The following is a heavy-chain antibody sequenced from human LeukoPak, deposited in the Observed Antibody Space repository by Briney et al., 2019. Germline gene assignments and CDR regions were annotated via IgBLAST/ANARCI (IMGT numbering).Heavy chain of an antibody. CDR2: IHYSGST. CDR3: ARRDTTGRIGRFDP. Sequence: PSETLSLTCTVSGGSISGSSYYWGWIRQPPGKGLEWIASIHYSGSTYYNPSPKSRVTISVDTSKNQFSLKLSSVTAADTAAYYCARRDTTGRIGRFDPWGQGTLVTVSS. D-gene: IGHD1-1*01. V-gene: IGHV4-39*01. CDR1: GGSISGSSYY. J-gene: IGHJ5*02.